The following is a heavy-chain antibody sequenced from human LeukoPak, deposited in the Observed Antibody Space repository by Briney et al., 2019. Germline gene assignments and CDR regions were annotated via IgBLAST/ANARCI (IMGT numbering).Heavy chain of an antibody. Sequence: GGSLRLSCAASGVTFSSYAMSWVRQAPGKGLEWVSAISGSGGSTYYADSVKGRFTISRDNSKNTLYLQMNSLRAEDTAVYYCAKSEEYYYILTGYYLDYWGRGTLVTVSS. D-gene: IGHD3-9*01. CDR3: AKSEEYYYILTGYYLDY. J-gene: IGHJ4*02. CDR2: ISGSGGST. V-gene: IGHV3-23*01. CDR1: GVTFSSYA.